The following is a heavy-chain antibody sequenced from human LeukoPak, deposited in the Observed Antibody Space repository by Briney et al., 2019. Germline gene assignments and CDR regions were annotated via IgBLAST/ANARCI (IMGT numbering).Heavy chain of an antibody. V-gene: IGHV3-9*01. CDR2: IKWNSGSI. D-gene: IGHD3-10*02. CDR1: GFTFDDYT. CDR3: AELGITMIGGV. J-gene: IGHJ6*04. Sequence: GGSLRLSCAASGFTFDDYTMYWVRQAPGKGLEWVSTIKWNSGSIDYAYSVRGRFTISRDNAKNSLYLQMNSLRAEDTAVYYCAELGITMIGGVWGKGTTVTISS.